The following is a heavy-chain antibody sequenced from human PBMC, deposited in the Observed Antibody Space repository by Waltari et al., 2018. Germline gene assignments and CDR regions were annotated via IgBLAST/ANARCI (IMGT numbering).Heavy chain of an antibody. Sequence: QVQLVQSGAEVKKPGASVKVSCKASGYTFTGYYLPWVRQAPGQGLEWMGWINPNSGGTNYAQKFQGRVTMTRDTSISTAYMELSRLRSDDTAVYYCARVSLRGYYYGMDVWGQGTTVTVSS. CDR1: GYTFTGYY. V-gene: IGHV1-2*02. J-gene: IGHJ6*02. CDR2: INPNSGGT. D-gene: IGHD3-10*01. CDR3: ARVSLRGYYYGMDV.